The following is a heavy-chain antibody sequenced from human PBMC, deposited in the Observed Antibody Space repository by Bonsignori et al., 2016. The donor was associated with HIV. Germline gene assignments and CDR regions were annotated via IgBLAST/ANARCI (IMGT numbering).Heavy chain of an antibody. J-gene: IGHJ6*03. CDR2: ISAYNGET. D-gene: IGHD6-6*01. V-gene: IGHV1-18*01. CDR1: GYTFSNFY. CDR3: LRESIVARTPRYYYYYMDI. Sequence: QDQLVQSGVEVKKPGASVKVSCKASGYTFSNFYISWVRQAPGQGLEWMGWISAYNGETNYAQQFQGRVTMTTDTSTSTAFMXLRSLRSDDTALYYLLRESIVARTPRYYYYYMDISG.